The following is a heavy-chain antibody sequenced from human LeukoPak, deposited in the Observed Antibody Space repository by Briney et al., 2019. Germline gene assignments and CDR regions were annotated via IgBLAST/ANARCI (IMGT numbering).Heavy chain of an antibody. D-gene: IGHD3-16*01. Sequence: PGGSLRLSCAASGFTVSSNYMSWVRQAPGKGLEWVSVIYSGGSTYYADSVKGRFTISRDNSKYTLYLQMNSLRAEDTAVYYCARDLRFTALGYYYYYMDVWGKGTTVTVSS. CDR2: IYSGGST. CDR3: ARDLRFTALGYYYYYMDV. V-gene: IGHV3-66*02. CDR1: GFTVSSNY. J-gene: IGHJ6*03.